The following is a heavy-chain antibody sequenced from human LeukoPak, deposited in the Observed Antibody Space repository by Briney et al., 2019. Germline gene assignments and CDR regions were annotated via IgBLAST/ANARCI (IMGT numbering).Heavy chain of an antibody. CDR2: ISSSSSTI. CDR3: ARDNRRGYSSYYFDY. V-gene: IGHV3-48*04. J-gene: IGHJ4*02. Sequence: PGGSLRLSCAASGYTFSSYSMNWVRQAPGKGLEWVSYISSSSSTIYYADSVKGRFTISRDNAKNSLYLQMNSLRAEDTAVYYCARDNRRGYSSYYFDYWGQGTLVTVSS. D-gene: IGHD5-18*01. CDR1: GYTFSSYS.